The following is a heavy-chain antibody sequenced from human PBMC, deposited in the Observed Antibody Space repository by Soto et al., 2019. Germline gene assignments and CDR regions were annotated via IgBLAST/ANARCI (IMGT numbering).Heavy chain of an antibody. V-gene: IGHV4-59*01. CDR1: GGSISSYY. CDR3: ASTINMVRGVIRQMDFQH. Sequence: SETLSLTCTVSGGSISSYYWSWIRQPPGKGLEWIGYIYYSGSTNYNPSLKSRVTIAVDTSKNQFSLKLTSVTAADTAVYFCASTINMVRGVIRQMDFQHWGQGTLVTV. J-gene: IGHJ1*01. D-gene: IGHD3-10*01. CDR2: IYYSGST.